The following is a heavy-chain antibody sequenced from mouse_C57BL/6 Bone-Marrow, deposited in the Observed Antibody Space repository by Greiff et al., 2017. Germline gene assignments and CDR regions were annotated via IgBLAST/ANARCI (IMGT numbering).Heavy chain of an antibody. CDR2: IYPRDGST. CDR1: GYTFTSYD. Sequence: VQLQQSGPELVKPGASVKLSCKASGYTFTSYDINWVKQRPGQGLEWIGWIYPRDGSTKYNEKFKGKATLTVDTSSSTAYMGLHSLTSADSAVYFCARLEFDGSSGDWYFDVWGTGTTVTGSS. CDR3: ARLEFDGSSGDWYFDV. J-gene: IGHJ1*03. V-gene: IGHV1-85*01. D-gene: IGHD1-1*01.